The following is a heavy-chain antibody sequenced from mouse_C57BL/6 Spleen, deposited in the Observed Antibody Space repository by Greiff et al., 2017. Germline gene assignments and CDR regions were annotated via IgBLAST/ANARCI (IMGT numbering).Heavy chain of an antibody. CDR3: ARKNYSNPGFAY. CDR2: INPSNGGT. V-gene: IGHV1-53*01. CDR1: GYTFTSYW. Sequence: QVQLQQPGPELVKPGASVKLSCKASGYTFTSYWMHWVKQRPGQGLEWIGNINPSNGGTNYNEKFKSKATLTVDKSSSTAYMQLSSLTSEDSAVYYCARKNYSNPGFAYWGQGTLVTVSA. D-gene: IGHD2-5*01. J-gene: IGHJ3*01.